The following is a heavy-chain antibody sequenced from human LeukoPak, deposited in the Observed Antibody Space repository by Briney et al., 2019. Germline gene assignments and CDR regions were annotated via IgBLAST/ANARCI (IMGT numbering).Heavy chain of an antibody. CDR1: GFTFGDYA. J-gene: IGHJ4*02. Sequence: GGSLRLSCTASGFTFGDYAMSWFRQAPGKGLEWVGFIRSKAYGGTTEYAASVKGRFTISRDDSKSIAYLQMNSLKTEDTAVYYCTRGGTSSSSWHLPYDDFDYWGQGTLVTVSS. D-gene: IGHD6-13*01. V-gene: IGHV3-49*03. CDR3: TRGGTSSSSWHLPYDDFDY. CDR2: IRSKAYGGTT.